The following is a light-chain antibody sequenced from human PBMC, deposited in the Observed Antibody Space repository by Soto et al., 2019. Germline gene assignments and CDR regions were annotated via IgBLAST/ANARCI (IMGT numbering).Light chain of an antibody. CDR1: SNDVGGYNY. CDR2: EVN. Sequence: QSALTQPPSASGSPGQSVTISCTGTSNDVGGYNYVSWYQQHPGKAPKLMIYEVNKRPSGVPDRFSGSKSGNTASLTVSGLQAEDEADYYCSSYAGNNNLLFGGGTKVTVL. J-gene: IGLJ2*01. V-gene: IGLV2-8*01. CDR3: SSYAGNNNLL.